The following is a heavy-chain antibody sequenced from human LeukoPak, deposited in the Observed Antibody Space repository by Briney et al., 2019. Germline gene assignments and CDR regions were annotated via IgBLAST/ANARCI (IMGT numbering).Heavy chain of an antibody. Sequence: PSETLSLTCAVYGGSFSDYYWTWIRQPPGKGLEWIGEINHSGNTNYNLSLKSRVTISVDTSKNQFSLKLNSVTAADTALYYCARGGGYKGNWFDPWAQGTLVTVSS. CDR3: ARGGGYKGNWFDP. CDR2: INHSGNT. D-gene: IGHD5-18*01. J-gene: IGHJ5*02. CDR1: GGSFSDYY. V-gene: IGHV4-34*01.